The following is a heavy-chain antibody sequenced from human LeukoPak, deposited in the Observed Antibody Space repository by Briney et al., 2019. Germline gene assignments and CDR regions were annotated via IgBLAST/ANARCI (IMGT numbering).Heavy chain of an antibody. J-gene: IGHJ4*02. CDR3: ARGQSRYFDWYLGFFDY. V-gene: IGHV3-30*03. D-gene: IGHD3-9*01. CDR1: GFTFRTDG. CDR2: ISYDGSNK. Sequence: GGSLRLSCVASGFTFRTDGMHWVRQAPGKGLEWVAVISYDGSNKYYADSVRGRFTISRDNSKNTLYLQMNSLRAEDTAVYYCARGQSRYFDWYLGFFDYWGQGTLVTVSS.